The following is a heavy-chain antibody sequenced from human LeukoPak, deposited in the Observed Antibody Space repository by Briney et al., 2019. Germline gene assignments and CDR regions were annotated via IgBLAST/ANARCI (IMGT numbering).Heavy chain of an antibody. D-gene: IGHD6-19*01. CDR2: IYYSGST. V-gene: IGHV4-39*02. CDR1: GGSISSSSYY. Sequence: PSETLSLTCTVSGGSISSSSYYWGWIRQPPGKGLEWIGSIYYSGSTYYNPSLKSRVTISVDTSKNQFSLRLSSVTAADTAVYHCARDSRAVAGVWFDPWGQGTLVTVSS. J-gene: IGHJ5*02. CDR3: ARDSRAVAGVWFDP.